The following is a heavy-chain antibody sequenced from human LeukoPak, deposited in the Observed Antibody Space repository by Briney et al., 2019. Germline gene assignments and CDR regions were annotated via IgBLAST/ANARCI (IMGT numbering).Heavy chain of an antibody. CDR3: AMGGSYYYYYGMDV. CDR1: GFTFSSYA. V-gene: IGHV3-64D*06. D-gene: IGHD1-26*01. J-gene: IGHJ6*02. Sequence: PGGSLGLSCSASGFTFSSYAMHWVRQAPGKGLEYVSAISSNGGSTYYADSVKGRFTISRDNSKNTLYLQMSSLRAEDTAVYYCAMGGSYYYYYGMDVWGQGTTVTVSS. CDR2: ISSNGGST.